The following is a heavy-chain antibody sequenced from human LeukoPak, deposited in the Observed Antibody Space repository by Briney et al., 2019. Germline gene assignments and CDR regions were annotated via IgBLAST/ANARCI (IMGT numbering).Heavy chain of an antibody. Sequence: PSETLSLTCTVSGGSISSSSYYWGWIRQPPGKGLEWIGSIYYSGSTYYNPSLKSRVTISVDTSKNQFSLKLSSVTAADTAVYYCARFEYYGSGDRWGQGTLVTVSS. CDR1: GGSISSSSYY. CDR3: ARFEYYGSGDR. V-gene: IGHV4-39*01. CDR2: IYYSGST. J-gene: IGHJ5*02. D-gene: IGHD3-10*01.